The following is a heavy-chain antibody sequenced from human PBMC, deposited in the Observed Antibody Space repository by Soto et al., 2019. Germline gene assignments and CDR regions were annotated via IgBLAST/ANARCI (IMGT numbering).Heavy chain of an antibody. Sequence: GESLKISCEGSGYTFSNFWIGWVRQRPGKGLESMGIIYVADSDTRYSPSFQGHVTISVDKSISTAYLQWSSLKASDTAIYYCARTHHPRFPFDYWGPGTLVTVSS. V-gene: IGHV5-51*01. CDR1: GYTFSNFW. D-gene: IGHD3-16*01. J-gene: IGHJ4*02. CDR2: IYVADSDT. CDR3: ARTHHPRFPFDY.